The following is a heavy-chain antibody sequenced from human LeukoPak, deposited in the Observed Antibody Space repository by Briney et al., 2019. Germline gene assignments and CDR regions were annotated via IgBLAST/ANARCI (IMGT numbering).Heavy chain of an antibody. D-gene: IGHD3-10*01. CDR1: GYTFTCYY. CDR3: ARDLIGGYYGSGSGPPYDYYGMDV. V-gene: IGHV1-2*02. Sequence: ASVTVSFTASGYTFTCYYMHWVRQAPGQGLEWMGWINPNSGGTNYAHRVQGRVTMTRDTSISTAYMELSRLRSDDTAVYYCARDLIGGYYGSGSGPPYDYYGMDVWGQGTTVTVSS. J-gene: IGHJ6*02. CDR2: INPNSGGT.